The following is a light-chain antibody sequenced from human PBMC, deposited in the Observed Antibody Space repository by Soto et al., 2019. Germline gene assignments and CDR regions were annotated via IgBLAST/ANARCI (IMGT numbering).Light chain of an antibody. Sequence: SYELTQPPSVSVAPGKTARITCGGHNIGSKSVHWYQQKPGQAPVLVIYYDTDRPSGIPERFSGSNSGNTATLTISRVEAGDEADYYCQVWDSISDHVIFGGGTKLTVL. CDR2: YDT. J-gene: IGLJ2*01. CDR1: NIGSKS. CDR3: QVWDSISDHVI. V-gene: IGLV3-21*04.